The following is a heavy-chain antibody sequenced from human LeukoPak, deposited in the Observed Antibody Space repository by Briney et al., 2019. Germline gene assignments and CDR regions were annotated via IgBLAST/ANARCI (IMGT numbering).Heavy chain of an antibody. D-gene: IGHD3-10*01. J-gene: IGHJ4*02. Sequence: PGGSLRLPCAASGFTFSSYSMNWVRQAPGKGLEWVSYISSSSTIYYADSVKGRFTISRDNAKNSLYLQMNSLRAEDTAVYYCARDRAPRIYYGFNDYWGQGTLVTVSS. V-gene: IGHV3-48*01. CDR2: ISSSSTI. CDR3: ARDRAPRIYYGFNDY. CDR1: GFTFSSYS.